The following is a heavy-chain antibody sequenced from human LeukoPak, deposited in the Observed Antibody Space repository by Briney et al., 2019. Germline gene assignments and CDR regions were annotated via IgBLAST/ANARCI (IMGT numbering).Heavy chain of an antibody. CDR1: GGSISSYY. V-gene: IGHV4-59*01. CDR3: ARGRRDIGIDP. J-gene: IGHJ5*02. D-gene: IGHD2-15*01. CDR2: VYYSENT. Sequence: SETLSLTCTVSGGSISSYYWSWIPQPPGKGLEWIGYVYYSENTNYNPSLKSRVTISVNTSNNQFSLNLRSVTDADTGVYYCARGRRDIGIDPWGQGTLVTVSS.